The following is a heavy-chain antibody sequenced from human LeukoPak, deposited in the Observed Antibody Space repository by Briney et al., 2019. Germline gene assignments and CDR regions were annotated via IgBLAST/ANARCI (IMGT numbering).Heavy chain of an antibody. CDR2: ISAYNGNT. Sequence: ASVKVSCKASGYTFSSYGMAWVRQAPGQGLEWMGWISAYNGNTDYAQKLQGRVTMATDTSTSTAYMELRSLRSDDTAVYYCARSSSVTIPGYYFDYWGQGTLVTVSS. CDR3: ARSSSVTIPGYYFDY. V-gene: IGHV1-18*01. D-gene: IGHD2-21*01. J-gene: IGHJ4*02. CDR1: GYTFSSYG.